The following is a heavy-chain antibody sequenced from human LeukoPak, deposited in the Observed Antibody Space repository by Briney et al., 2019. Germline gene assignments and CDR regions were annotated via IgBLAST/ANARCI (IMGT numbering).Heavy chain of an antibody. Sequence: GGSLRLSCAASGFTFTSYSMNCVRQAPGRGLEWVSSISSRSSYIYYADSVKGRFTISRDNAKNSLYLQMNSLRAEDTAVYYCARDLDDLTRFDYWGQGTLVTVSS. J-gene: IGHJ4*02. CDR3: ARDLDDLTRFDY. CDR2: ISSRSSYI. V-gene: IGHV3-21*01. CDR1: GFTFTSYS. D-gene: IGHD3-3*01.